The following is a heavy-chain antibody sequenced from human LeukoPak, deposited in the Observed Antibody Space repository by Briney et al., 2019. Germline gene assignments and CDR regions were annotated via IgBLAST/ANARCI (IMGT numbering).Heavy chain of an antibody. J-gene: IGHJ4*02. V-gene: IGHV3-30*18. CDR2: ISYDGSNK. CDR3: AKQVGYCSGGSCYHEFDY. Sequence: PGRSLRLSCAASGFTFSSYGMHWVRQAPGKGLEWVAVISYDGSNKYYADSVKGRFTISRDNSKNTLYLQMNSLRAEDTAVYYCAKQVGYCSGGSCYHEFDYWGQGTLVTVSS. CDR1: GFTFSSYG. D-gene: IGHD2-15*01.